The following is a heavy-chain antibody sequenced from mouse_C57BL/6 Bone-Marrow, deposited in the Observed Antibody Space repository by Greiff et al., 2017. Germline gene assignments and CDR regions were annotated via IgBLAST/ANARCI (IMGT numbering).Heavy chain of an antibody. CDR3: ARAETTTVVAIRYFDV. Sequence: VKLQESGAELVRPGTSVKMSCKASGYTFTNYWIGWAKQRPGHGLEWIGDIYPGGGYTNYNEKFKGKATLTADKSSSTAYMQFSSLTSEDSAIYYCARAETTTVVAIRYFDVWGTGTTVTVSS. J-gene: IGHJ1*03. CDR1: GYTFTNYW. V-gene: IGHV1-63*01. CDR2: IYPGGGYT. D-gene: IGHD1-1*01.